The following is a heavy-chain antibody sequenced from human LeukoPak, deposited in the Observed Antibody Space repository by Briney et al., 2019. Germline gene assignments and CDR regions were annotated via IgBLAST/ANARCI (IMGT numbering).Heavy chain of an antibody. V-gene: IGHV4-34*01. CDR3: ARLFNSYYDFWSGYYVPGYYFDY. D-gene: IGHD3-3*01. J-gene: IGHJ4*02. Sequence: PSETLSLTCAVYGGSFSGYYWSWIRQPPGKGLEWIGSIYYSGSTYYNPCLKSRVTISVDTSKNQFSLKLSSVTAADTAVYYCARLFNSYYDFWSGYYVPGYYFDYWGQGTLVTVSS. CDR1: GGSFSGYY. CDR2: IYYSGST.